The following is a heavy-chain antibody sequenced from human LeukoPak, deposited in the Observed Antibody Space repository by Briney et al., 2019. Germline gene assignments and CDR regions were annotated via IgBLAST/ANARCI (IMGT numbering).Heavy chain of an antibody. V-gene: IGHV3-74*01. J-gene: IGHJ4*01. CDR3: ASASSHRIAAGGDY. CDR1: GFIFNNYW. D-gene: IGHD6-13*01. Sequence: GGSLRLSCAASGFIFNNYWMHWVRHAPGKGLVWVSRINSDGSSRNYADSVKGRFTISRDNAKNTLYLQMNSLRAEDTAVYYCASASSHRIAAGGDYWGQEPWSPSPQ. CDR2: INSDGSSR.